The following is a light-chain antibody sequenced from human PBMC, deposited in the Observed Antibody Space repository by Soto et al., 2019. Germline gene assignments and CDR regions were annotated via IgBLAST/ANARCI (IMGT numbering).Light chain of an antibody. Sequence: EIVMTQSPATLSVSPGERATLSCRASQSVSRNLAWYQQKPGQAPRLLIYGASTRATGIPARFSGSGSGTEFTLTISSLQSEDCAVYYCQQYNNWPPLTFGGGTKVESK. V-gene: IGKV3-15*01. CDR3: QQYNNWPPLT. CDR2: GAS. J-gene: IGKJ4*01. CDR1: QSVSRN.